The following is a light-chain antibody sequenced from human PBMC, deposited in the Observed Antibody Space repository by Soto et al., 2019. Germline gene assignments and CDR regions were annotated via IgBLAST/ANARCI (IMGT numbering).Light chain of an antibody. CDR3: AAWDDSLNGPNWV. V-gene: IGLV1-44*01. J-gene: IGLJ3*02. CDR2: SNN. Sequence: QSVLTQPPSASGTPGQRVTISCSGSSSNIGSNTVNWYQQLPGTAPKLLIYSNNQRPSGVPDRFSGSKSGTSASLAISGLQSEYVADYYCAAWDDSLNGPNWVFGGGTKLTVL. CDR1: SSNIGSNT.